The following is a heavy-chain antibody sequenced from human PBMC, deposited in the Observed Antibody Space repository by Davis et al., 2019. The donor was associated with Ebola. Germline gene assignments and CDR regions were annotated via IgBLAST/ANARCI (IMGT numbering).Heavy chain of an antibody. CDR1: GFTFRSYA. D-gene: IGHD5-24*01. CDR2: ISGSGCST. Sequence: PGGSLRPSCAASGFTFRSYAMSWVRQAPGKGLEWGSTISGSGCSTYYADSVKGRFTISRDNSKNTRYLQMNSLRAEDTAIYYCAKEGRDGYNYGWYFDLWGRGTLVTVSS. CDR3: AKEGRDGYNYGWYFDL. J-gene: IGHJ2*01. V-gene: IGHV3-23*01.